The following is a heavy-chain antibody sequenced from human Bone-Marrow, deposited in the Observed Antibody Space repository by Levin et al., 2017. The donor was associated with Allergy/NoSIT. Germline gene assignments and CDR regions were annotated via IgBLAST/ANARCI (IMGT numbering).Heavy chain of an antibody. CDR2: ISPDGGYI. CDR3: AKRVTTVTTWAFDF. D-gene: IGHD4-17*01. CDR1: GFTFSSYA. Sequence: GESLKISCAASGFTFSSYALTWVRQAPGKGLEWVSVISPDGGYIAYADSVKGRFTISRDNSKNTVDLQMNSLRVEDTAIYYCAKRVTTVTTWAFDFWGQGTVVTVSS. J-gene: IGHJ3*01. V-gene: IGHV3-23*01.